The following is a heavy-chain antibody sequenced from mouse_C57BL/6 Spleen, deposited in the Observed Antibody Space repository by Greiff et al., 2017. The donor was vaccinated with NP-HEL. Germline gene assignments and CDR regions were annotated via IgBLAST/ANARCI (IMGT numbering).Heavy chain of an antibody. D-gene: IGHD2-4*01. CDR2: INPNNGGT. CDR1: GYTFTDYY. Sequence: VQLQQSGPELVKPGASVKISCKASGYTFTDYYMNWVKQSHGQSLEWIGDINPNNGGTSYNQKFKGKATLTVDKSSSTAYMELRSLTSEYSAVYYCARNDYDDYFDYWGQGTTLTVSS. J-gene: IGHJ2*01. CDR3: ARNDYDDYFDY. V-gene: IGHV1-26*01.